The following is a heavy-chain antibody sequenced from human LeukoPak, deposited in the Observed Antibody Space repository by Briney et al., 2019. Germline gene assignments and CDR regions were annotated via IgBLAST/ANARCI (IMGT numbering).Heavy chain of an antibody. CDR1: GGSISSSNYH. D-gene: IGHD4-17*01. Sequence: PSETLPLTCTVSGGSISSSNYHWGWIRQPPGKGLEWIGSIYYGETTYYNASLKSRGTISEDSSKNQFSLKLRSVTVADTAVYYCVRQNGDSVSGYFDYWGQGTLVTVSS. CDR2: IYYGETT. J-gene: IGHJ4*02. V-gene: IGHV4-39*01. CDR3: VRQNGDSVSGYFDY.